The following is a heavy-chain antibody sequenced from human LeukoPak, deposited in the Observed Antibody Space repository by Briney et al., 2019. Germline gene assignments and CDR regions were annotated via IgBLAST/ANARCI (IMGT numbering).Heavy chain of an antibody. CDR2: ISAYNGNT. D-gene: IGHD1-26*01. J-gene: IGHJ3*02. Sequence: GASVKVSCKASGYTFTSYGISWVRQAPGQGLEWMGWISAYNGNTNYAQKLQGRVTMTTDTSTSTAYMELRSLRSDDTAVYYCAREVWVGAIPPHAFDIWGQGTMVTVSS. CDR1: GYTFTSYG. CDR3: AREVWVGAIPPHAFDI. V-gene: IGHV1-18*01.